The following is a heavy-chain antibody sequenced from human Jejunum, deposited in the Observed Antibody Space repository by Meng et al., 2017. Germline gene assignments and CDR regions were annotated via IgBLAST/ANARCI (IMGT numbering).Heavy chain of an antibody. D-gene: IGHD7-27*01. J-gene: IGHJ4*02. CDR2: AST. CDR1: GGSVSSSGYQ. V-gene: IGHV4-61*08. Sequence: GPLQGAGPGLVRPSATLSLICAVSGGSVSSSGYQWGWIRQPPGKGLEWIGYASTNYNPSLKSRVTISVDTSKNQFSLKLTSVTAADTAVYYCARDHWGSLDYWGQGVLVTVSS. CDR3: ARDHWGSLDY.